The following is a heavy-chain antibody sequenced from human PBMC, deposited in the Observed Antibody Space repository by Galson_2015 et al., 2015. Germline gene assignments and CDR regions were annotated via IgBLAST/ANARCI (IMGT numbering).Heavy chain of an antibody. J-gene: IGHJ4*02. CDR2: ISSKGGST. CDR3: ARDSYGVYPFAY. Sequence: SLRLSCAASGFTFSSYAMHWVRQAPGKGLEYVSAISSKGGSTYYANSVKGRFTISRDNSKNTLYLQMGSLRAEDMAVYYCARDSYGVYPFAYSGQRTLVTVSS. D-gene: IGHD4-17*01. V-gene: IGHV3-64*01. CDR1: GFTFSSYA.